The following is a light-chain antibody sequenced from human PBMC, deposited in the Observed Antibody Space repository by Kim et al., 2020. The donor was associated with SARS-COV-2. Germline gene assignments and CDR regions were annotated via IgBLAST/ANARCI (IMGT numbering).Light chain of an antibody. CDR2: EVN. CDR1: SSDIGGYNF. V-gene: IGLV2-8*01. Sequence: QSALTQPPSASGSPEQSVTISCTGTSSDIGGYNFVAWYQQHPGKAPKVMIYEVNKRPSGVPDRFSGSKSDNTASLTVSGLQAEDEADYYCSSYAGRQNLVFGGGTQLTVL. CDR3: SSYAGRQNLV. J-gene: IGLJ2*01.